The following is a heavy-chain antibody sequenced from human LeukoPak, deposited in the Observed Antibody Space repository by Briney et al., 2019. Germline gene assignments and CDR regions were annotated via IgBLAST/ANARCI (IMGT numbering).Heavy chain of an antibody. CDR1: GFIFDDYA. J-gene: IGHJ6*02. CDR3: AKDKGYFGSGSYYYYSYAMDV. Sequence: GGSLRLSCAASGFIFDDYAMHWVRQAPGKGLEWVSLISGDGGSTYYADSVKGRFTISRDNIKNSLYLQMNSLRTEDSALYYCAKDKGYFGSGSYYYYSYAMDVWGQGTTVTVSS. D-gene: IGHD3-10*01. CDR2: ISGDGGST. V-gene: IGHV3-43*02.